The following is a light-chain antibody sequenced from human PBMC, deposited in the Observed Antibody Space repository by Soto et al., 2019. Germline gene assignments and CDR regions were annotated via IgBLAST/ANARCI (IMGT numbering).Light chain of an antibody. CDR2: EVS. CDR1: SSDVGGYNY. CDR3: SSYTSISTVV. V-gene: IGLV2-14*01. J-gene: IGLJ2*01. Sequence: QSALTQPASVSGSPGQSITISCTGTSSDVGGYNYVSWYQQHPGKAPKLMIYEVSNRPAGVSNRFSGSKSGNTASLTISGPQAEDEADYYCSSYTSISTVVFGGGTKLTVL.